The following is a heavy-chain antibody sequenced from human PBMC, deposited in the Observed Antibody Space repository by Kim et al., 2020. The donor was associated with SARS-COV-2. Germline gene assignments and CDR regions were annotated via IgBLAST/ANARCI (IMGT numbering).Heavy chain of an antibody. Sequence: GGSLRLSCAASGFTFDDYAMHWVRQAPGKGLEWVSLISGDGGSTYYADSVKGRFTISRDNSKNSLYLQMNSLRTEDTALYYCAKDIKPVLGEYPTNYFDYWGQGTLVTVSS. CDR1: GFTFDDYA. CDR3: AKDIKPVLGEYPTNYFDY. V-gene: IGHV3-43*02. CDR2: ISGDGGST. J-gene: IGHJ4*02. D-gene: IGHD3-16*01.